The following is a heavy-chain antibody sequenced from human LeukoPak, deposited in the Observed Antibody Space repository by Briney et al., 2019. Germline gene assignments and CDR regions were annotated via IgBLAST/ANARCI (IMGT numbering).Heavy chain of an antibody. CDR3: ARVGDYGDYDY. Sequence: GGSLRLSCAASGFTFSSYGLHWVRQAPGKGLEWVAVIWYDGSNKYYADSVKGRFTISRDNSKNALYLQMNSLRAEDTAVYYCARVGDYGDYDYWGQGTLVTVSS. CDR1: GFTFSSYG. J-gene: IGHJ4*02. V-gene: IGHV3-33*01. D-gene: IGHD4-17*01. CDR2: IWYDGSNK.